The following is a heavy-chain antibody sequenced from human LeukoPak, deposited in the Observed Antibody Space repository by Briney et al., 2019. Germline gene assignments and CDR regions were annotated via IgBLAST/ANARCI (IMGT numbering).Heavy chain of an antibody. CDR3: ARDSRVTMVRGVIDY. CDR2: ISSSSSYI. D-gene: IGHD3-10*01. V-gene: IGHV3-21*01. J-gene: IGHJ4*02. Sequence: GGSLRLSCAASGFTFSSYSMNWVRQAPGKGLEGVSSISSSSSYIYYADSVKGRFTISRDNAKNSLYLQMNSLRAEDTAVYYCARDSRVTMVRGVIDYWGQGTLVTVSS. CDR1: GFTFSSYS.